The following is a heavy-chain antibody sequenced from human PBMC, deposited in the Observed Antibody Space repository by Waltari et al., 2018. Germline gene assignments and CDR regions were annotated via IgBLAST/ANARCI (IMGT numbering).Heavy chain of an antibody. CDR1: GFIFSGYA. J-gene: IGHJ6*02. D-gene: IGHD4-17*01. CDR2: ISFDGSNE. CDR3: ARGADGDYSIHYYGMDV. V-gene: IGHV3-30-3*01. Sequence: QVQLVESGGGVVQPGRSLTLSCAASGFIFSGYAIHWVRKAPGKGLEWVAVISFDGSNEYYAESVKGRFTISRDNSKNTLYLQMHSLRAEDTAVYYCARGADGDYSIHYYGMDVWGQGTAVTVSS.